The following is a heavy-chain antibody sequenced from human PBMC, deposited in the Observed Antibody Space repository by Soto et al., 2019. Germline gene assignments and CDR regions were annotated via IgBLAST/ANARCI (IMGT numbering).Heavy chain of an antibody. CDR1: GGTFSSYA. Sequence: QVQLVQSGAEVKKPGSSVKVSCKASGGTFSSYAISWVRQXXGQGLEWMGGIIPIFGTANYAQKFQGRVTXXXXXXTSXAXXXXXXXXSEDTAVYYCARYTDYYFDYWGQGTLVTVSS. CDR2: IIPIFGTA. CDR3: ARYTDYYFDY. D-gene: IGHD2-2*02. J-gene: IGHJ4*02. V-gene: IGHV1-69*05.